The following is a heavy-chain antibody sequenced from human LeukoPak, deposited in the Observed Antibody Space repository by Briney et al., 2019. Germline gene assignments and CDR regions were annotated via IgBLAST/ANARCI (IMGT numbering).Heavy chain of an antibody. J-gene: IGHJ3*02. CDR3: ATSSSLVVPAAIASDAFDI. Sequence: ASVRVSCKVSVYTLTELSMHWVRQAPGKGLEWGGGCDPKAGEIIYAQNFTGSVTMTEDSSTATAYMELSSLRSEDTAVYYCATSSSLVVPAAIASDAFDIWGQGTMVTVSS. CDR2: CDPKAGEI. V-gene: IGHV1-24*01. D-gene: IGHD2-2*01. CDR1: VYTLTELS.